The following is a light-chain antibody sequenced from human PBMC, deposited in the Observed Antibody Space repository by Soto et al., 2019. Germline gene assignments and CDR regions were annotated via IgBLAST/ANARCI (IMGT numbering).Light chain of an antibody. CDR1: QSVSSSY. CDR2: GAS. Sequence: EIVLTQSPGTLSLSPGERATLSCRASQSVSSSYLAWYQQKPGQAPRLLIYGASSRATGSPDRFSGSGSGSDFTLTISRLEPEDFAVYYCQQYGSSPLFGRGTKLEIK. J-gene: IGKJ2*01. V-gene: IGKV3-20*01. CDR3: QQYGSSPL.